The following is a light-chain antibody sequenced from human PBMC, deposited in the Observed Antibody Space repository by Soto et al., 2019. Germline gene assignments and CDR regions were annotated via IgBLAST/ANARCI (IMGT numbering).Light chain of an antibody. CDR1: QNIYNS. CDR2: GAS. J-gene: IGKJ2*01. Sequence: DIQMTQSPSSLSASLGDRVTIACRTSQNIYNSLNWYQQKAGRAPAVLIYGASNLQGGVPLRFSGSGSGTDFTLTISGLQPEDTATYYCQQYDHPPYTFGQGTKVDIK. CDR3: QQYDHPPYT. V-gene: IGKV1-39*01.